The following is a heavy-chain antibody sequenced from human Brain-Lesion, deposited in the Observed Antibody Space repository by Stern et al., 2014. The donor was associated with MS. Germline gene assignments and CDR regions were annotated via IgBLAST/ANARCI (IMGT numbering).Heavy chain of an antibody. CDR3: AADTRAMTVFY. J-gene: IGHJ4*02. Sequence: EVQLLESGGGLVQPGGSLRLSCAASGLTLRSYWMSWVRQAPAKGLEWVANIKQDGSEKYYVDSVKGRFTISRDNAKNSLFLQMNSLRAEDTAVYYCAADTRAMTVFYWGQGTLVTVSS. V-gene: IGHV3-7*01. D-gene: IGHD2-21*02. CDR2: IKQDGSEK. CDR1: GLTLRSYW.